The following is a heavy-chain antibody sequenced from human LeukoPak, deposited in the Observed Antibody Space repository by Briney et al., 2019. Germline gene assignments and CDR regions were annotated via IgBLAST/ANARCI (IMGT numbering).Heavy chain of an antibody. CDR1: GSTLNSYD. V-gene: IGHV3-23*01. CDR3: AKVSWSGSDRDY. CDR2: IGSGGSA. J-gene: IGHJ4*02. Sequence: GGSLRLSCVASGSTLNSYDLSWVRQAPGKGLDWVSAIGSGGSAFYADSVKGRFTISRDNSKNTVYLQMNSLRAEDTAVYYCAKVSWSGSDRDYWGQGTLLTVSS. D-gene: IGHD3-3*01.